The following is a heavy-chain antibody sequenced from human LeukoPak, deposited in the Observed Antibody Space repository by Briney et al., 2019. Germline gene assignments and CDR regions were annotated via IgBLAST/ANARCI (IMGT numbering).Heavy chain of an antibody. CDR1: GFTFDDYA. CDR2: INHSGST. CDR3: ARESAVTDY. Sequence: LRLSCAASGFTFDDYAMPWIRQPPGKGLEWIGEINHSGSTNYNPSLKSRVTISVDTSKNQFSLKLSSVTAADTAVYYCARESAVTDYWGQGTLVTVSS. V-gene: IGHV4-34*01. J-gene: IGHJ4*02. D-gene: IGHD5-18*01.